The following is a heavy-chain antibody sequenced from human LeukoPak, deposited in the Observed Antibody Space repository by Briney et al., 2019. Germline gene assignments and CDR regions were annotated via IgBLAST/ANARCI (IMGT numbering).Heavy chain of an antibody. V-gene: IGHV3-33*06. CDR1: GFTFSSYG. CDR2: ICYDGSNK. CDR3: AKVGYGTN. D-gene: IGHD3-10*01. J-gene: IGHJ4*02. Sequence: GGSLRLSCAASGFTFSSYGMHWVRQAPGKGLEWVAVICYDGSNKYYADSVKGRFTISRDNSKNTPYLQMNSLRAEDTAVYYCAKVGYGTNWGQGTLVTVSS.